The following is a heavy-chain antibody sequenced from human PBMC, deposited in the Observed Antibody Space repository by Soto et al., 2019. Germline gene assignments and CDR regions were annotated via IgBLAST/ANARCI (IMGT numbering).Heavy chain of an antibody. CDR2: IGTDSNT. CDR3: VRKNPGTRPFDY. J-gene: IGHJ4*01. CDR1: GFTFSRYA. Sequence: GGSLRLSCAASGFTFSRYAMNWVRQAPGKGLAWVSAIGTDSNTYYADSVKGRFTISRDNSRTTLYLQMNSLRAEDTALYYCVRKNPGTRPFDYWGQGTLVTVSS. V-gene: IGHV3-23*01.